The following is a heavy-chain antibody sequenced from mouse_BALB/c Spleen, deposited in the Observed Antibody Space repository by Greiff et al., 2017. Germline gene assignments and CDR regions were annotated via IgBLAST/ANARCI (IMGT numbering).Heavy chain of an antibody. V-gene: IGHV5-6-5*01. D-gene: IGHD2-3*01. CDR3: ARGRRDGYIAY. CDR1: GFTFSSYA. CDR2: FSSGGST. J-gene: IGHJ3*01. Sequence: EVMLVESGGGLVKPGGSLKLSCAASGFTFSSYAMSWVRQTPEKRLEWVASFSSGGSTYYPDSVKGRFTISRDNARNILYLQMSSLRSEDTAMYYCARGRRDGYIAYWGQGTLVTVSA.